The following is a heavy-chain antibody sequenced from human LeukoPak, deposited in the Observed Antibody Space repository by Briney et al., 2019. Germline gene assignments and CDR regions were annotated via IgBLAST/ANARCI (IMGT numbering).Heavy chain of an antibody. D-gene: IGHD4-17*01. CDR2: IYYSGST. CDR3: GRGGYGDVNPPGVFDI. J-gene: IGHJ3*02. Sequence: SETLSLTCTVSGGSISSYYWSWIRQPPGKGLEWIGYIYYSGSTNYNPSLKSRVTISVDTSKNQFSLKLSSVTAADTAVYYGGRGGYGDVNPPGVFDIWGKGKMVTVSS. V-gene: IGHV4-59*01. CDR1: GGSISSYY.